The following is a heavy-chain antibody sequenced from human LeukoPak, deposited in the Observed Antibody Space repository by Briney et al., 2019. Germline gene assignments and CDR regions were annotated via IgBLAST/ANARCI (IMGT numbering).Heavy chain of an antibody. CDR1: GFTFSSYW. D-gene: IGHD3-22*01. CDR2: IKQDGSEK. V-gene: IGHV3-7*01. CDR3: ARVLVVRYPYFDY. Sequence: PGGSLRLSCAASGFTFSSYWMSWVRQAPGKGLEWVANIKQDGSEKYYVDSVKGRFTISRDNAKNSLYLQMNSLRAEDTAVYYCARVLVVRYPYFDYWGQGTLVTVSS. J-gene: IGHJ4*02.